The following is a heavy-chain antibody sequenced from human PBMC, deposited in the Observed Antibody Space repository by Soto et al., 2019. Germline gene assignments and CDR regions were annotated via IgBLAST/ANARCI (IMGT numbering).Heavy chain of an antibody. J-gene: IGHJ4*02. CDR1: GGSISSYY. CDR3: ARSRYFDY. Sequence: QVQLQESGPGLVKPSETLSLTCTVSGGSISSYYWSWIRQPPGKGLEWIGYIYYSGSTNYNPSLXSXVXXSVDTSKNQSSLKLSSVTAADTAVYYCARSRYFDYWGQGTLVTVSS. V-gene: IGHV4-59*01. CDR2: IYYSGST.